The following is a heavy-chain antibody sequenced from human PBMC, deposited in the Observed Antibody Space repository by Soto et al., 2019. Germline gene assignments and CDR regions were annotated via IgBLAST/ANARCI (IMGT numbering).Heavy chain of an antibody. D-gene: IGHD2-15*01. V-gene: IGHV1-69*13. CDR2: IIPIFGTA. Sequence: SVKVSCKASGGTFSSYAISWVRQAPGQGLEWMGGIIPIFGTANYAQKFQGRVTITADESTSTAYMELSSLRSEDTAVYYCARDRTVACYYYYGMDVWGPAPPFTVS. CDR1: GGTFSSYA. CDR3: ARDRTVACYYYYGMDV. J-gene: IGHJ6*02.